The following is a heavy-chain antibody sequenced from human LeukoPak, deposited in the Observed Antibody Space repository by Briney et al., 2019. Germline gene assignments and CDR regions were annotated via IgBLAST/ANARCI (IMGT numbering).Heavy chain of an antibody. J-gene: IGHJ4*02. CDR2: IYYSGTT. CDR3: ASEPGGLVLGYFDY. CDR1: GGSISSYY. Sequence: PSETLSLTCTVSGGSISSYYWSWIWQPPGRGLEWIGYIYYSGTTNYNPSLKSRVTMSVDTSKNQFSLKLSSVTAADTAVYYCASEPGGLVLGYFDYWGQGTLVTVSS. V-gene: IGHV4-59*12. D-gene: IGHD6-6*01.